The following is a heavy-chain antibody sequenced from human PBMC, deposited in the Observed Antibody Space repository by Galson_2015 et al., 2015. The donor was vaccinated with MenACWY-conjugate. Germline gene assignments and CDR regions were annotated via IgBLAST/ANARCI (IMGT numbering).Heavy chain of an antibody. CDR3: GRPHSTSHYCVDS. D-gene: IGHD2-2*01. CDR2: INRDGRST. J-gene: IGHJ3*01. CDR1: GSTLTSDW. V-gene: IGHV3-74*01. Sequence: SLRLSCADSGSTLTSDWMHWVRQAPGKGLEWVSRINRDGRSTGYADFVKGRFTVSRDSAKKTLYLEMTSLRVEDTAVYYCGRPHSTSHYCVDSWGRGTVVTVSS.